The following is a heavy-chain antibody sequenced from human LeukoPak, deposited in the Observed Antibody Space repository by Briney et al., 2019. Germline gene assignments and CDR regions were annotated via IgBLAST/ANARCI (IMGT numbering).Heavy chain of an antibody. V-gene: IGHV3-7*01. CDR1: GFNFSDSW. J-gene: IGHJ6*03. CDR2: IKEGGSEK. D-gene: IGHD1-26*01. CDR3: AKGRGWEASYYYYYMDV. Sequence: GGSLRLSCVTSGFNFSDSWMNWVRRAPGKGLQWVASIKEGGSEKYYLDSVKGRFTISRDNAKNSLYLQMNSLRAEDTAVYYCAKGRGWEASYYYYYMDVWGKGTTVTISS.